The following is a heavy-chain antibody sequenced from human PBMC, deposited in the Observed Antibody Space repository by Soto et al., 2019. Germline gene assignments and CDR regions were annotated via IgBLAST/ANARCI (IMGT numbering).Heavy chain of an antibody. D-gene: IGHD2-15*01. J-gene: IGHJ3*02. CDR2: IHSGGNT. V-gene: IGHV3-53*02. Sequence: EVQLVETGGGLIQPGGSLRLSCAASGLSVSSNHMSWVRQAPGKGLEWVSLIHSGGNTYYADSVKGRFTISRDNSKNTLYLQMSGLRAEDTAVYYCASDGRGAFDMWGQGTMVTVSS. CDR3: ASDGRGAFDM. CDR1: GLSVSSNH.